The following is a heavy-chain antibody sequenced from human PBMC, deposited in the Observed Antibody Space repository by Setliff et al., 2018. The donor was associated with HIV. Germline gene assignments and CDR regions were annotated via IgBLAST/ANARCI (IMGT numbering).Heavy chain of an antibody. D-gene: IGHD3-3*01. CDR1: GGSVDSRDYY. Sequence: PSETLSLTCAVSGGSVDSRDYYWGWIRQPPGKGLEWIGNILYGGTTYYTPSLKSRVTISVDPSQNQFSLRLISVTAADAAIYYCARPSLGIGGGSKFDSWGQGIRVTVSS. J-gene: IGHJ4*02. CDR3: ARPSLGIGGGSKFDS. CDR2: ILYGGTT. V-gene: IGHV4-39*01.